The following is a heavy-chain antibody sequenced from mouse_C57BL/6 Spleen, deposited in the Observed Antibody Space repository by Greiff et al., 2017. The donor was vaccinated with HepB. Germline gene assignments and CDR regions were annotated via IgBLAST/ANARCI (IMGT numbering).Heavy chain of an antibody. CDR1: GYTFTSYW. J-gene: IGHJ2*01. CDR2: IDPSDSYT. CDR3: ARAYYSNYDY. V-gene: IGHV1-69*01. D-gene: IGHD2-5*01. Sequence: VQLQQPGAELVMPGASVKLSCKASGYTFTSYWMHWVKQSPGQGLEWIGEIDPSDSYTNYNQKFKGKSTLTVDKSSSTAYMQLSSLTSEDSAVYYCARAYYSNYDYWGQGTTLTVSS.